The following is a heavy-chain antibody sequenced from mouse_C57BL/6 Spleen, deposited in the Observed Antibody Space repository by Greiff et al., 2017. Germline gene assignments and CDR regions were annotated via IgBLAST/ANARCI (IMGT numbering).Heavy chain of an antibody. CDR2: ISDGGSYT. CDR1: GFTFSSYA. Sequence: EVKLMESGGGLVKPGGSLKLSCAASGFTFSSYAMSWVRQTPEKRLEWVATISDGGSYTYYPDNVKGRFTISRDNAKNNLYLQMSHLKSEDTAMYYCARDGSSILYAMDYWGQGTSVTVSS. CDR3: ARDGSSILYAMDY. J-gene: IGHJ4*01. V-gene: IGHV5-4*03. D-gene: IGHD1-1*01.